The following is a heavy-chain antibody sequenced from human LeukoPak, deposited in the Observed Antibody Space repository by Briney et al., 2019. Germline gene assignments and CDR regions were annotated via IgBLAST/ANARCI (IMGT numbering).Heavy chain of an antibody. J-gene: IGHJ4*02. CDR2: IKSKSDGGTT. CDR3: ATYSHSWF. V-gene: IGHV3-15*01. Sequence: GGSLRLSRAASGFTFINAWMSWVRQAPGKGLEWVGRIKSKSDGGTTDFPASVKGRFTISRDDSKNTLYLQMNSLKTEDTGVYYCATYSHSWFWGQGTLVTVSS. D-gene: IGHD2-8*01. CDR1: GFTFINAW.